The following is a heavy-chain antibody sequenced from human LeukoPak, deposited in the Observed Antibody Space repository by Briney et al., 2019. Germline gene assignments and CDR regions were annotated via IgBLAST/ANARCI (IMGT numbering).Heavy chain of an antibody. Sequence: SETLSLTCAVYGGSFSGYYWSWIRQPPGKGLEWIGEINHSGSTNYNPSLKSRVIISVDTSKNQFSLKLSSATAADTAVYYCARPRRAFDIWGQGTMVTVSS. CDR2: INHSGST. CDR1: GGSFSGYY. V-gene: IGHV4-34*01. J-gene: IGHJ3*02. CDR3: ARPRRAFDI.